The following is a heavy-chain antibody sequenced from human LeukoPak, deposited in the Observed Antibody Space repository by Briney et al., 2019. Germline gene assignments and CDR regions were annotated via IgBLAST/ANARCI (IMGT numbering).Heavy chain of an antibody. Sequence: SETLSLTCAVSGYSISSGYYWGWIRQPPGKGLEWIGSIYHSGSTYYNPSLKSRVTISVDTSKNQFSLKLSSVTAADTAVYYCAGEECTNGVCYTGIDYWGQGTLVTVSS. V-gene: IGHV4-38-2*02. CDR2: IYHSGST. CDR1: GYSISSGYY. CDR3: AGEECTNGVCYTGIDY. J-gene: IGHJ4*02. D-gene: IGHD2-8*01.